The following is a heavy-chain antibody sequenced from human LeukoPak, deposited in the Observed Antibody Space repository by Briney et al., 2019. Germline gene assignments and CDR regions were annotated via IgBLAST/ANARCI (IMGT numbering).Heavy chain of an antibody. V-gene: IGHV4-39*07. CDR3: ARYTVWNWARLIDY. CDR1: GGSISSSGYY. D-gene: IGHD1-7*01. CDR2: LYYSGST. Sequence: SETLSLTCTVSGGSISSSGYYWGWIRQPPGKGLEWIGSLYYSGSTYYNPSLKSRVTISLDTSKDQFSLKLTSVTAADTAVYYCARYTVWNWARLIDYWGQGTLVTVSS. J-gene: IGHJ4*02.